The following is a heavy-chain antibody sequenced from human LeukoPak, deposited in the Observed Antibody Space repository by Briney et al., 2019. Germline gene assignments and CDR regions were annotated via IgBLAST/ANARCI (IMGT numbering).Heavy chain of an antibody. V-gene: IGHV4-4*02. D-gene: IGHD6-19*01. CDR3: AREFSSGWYGKRSNWFDP. CDR1: GGSISSSNW. J-gene: IGHJ5*02. CDR2: IYHSGST. Sequence: PSETLSLTCAVSGGSISSSNWWSWVRQPPGKGLEWIGEIYHSGSTNYNPSLKSRVTISVDKSKNQFSLKLSSVTAADTAVYYCAREFSSGWYGKRSNWFDPWGQGTLVTVSS.